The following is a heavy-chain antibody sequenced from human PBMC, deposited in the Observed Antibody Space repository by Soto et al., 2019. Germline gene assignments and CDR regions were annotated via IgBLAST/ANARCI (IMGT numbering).Heavy chain of an antibody. J-gene: IGHJ3*02. Sequence: PSVKVSCKASGGTFSSYAISWVRQAPGQGLEWMGGIIPIFGTANYAQKFQGRVTITADESTSTAYMELSSLRSEDTAVYYCARDLLDSSGSGAFDIWGQGTMVTVSS. V-gene: IGHV1-69*13. CDR2: IIPIFGTA. CDR3: ARDLLDSSGSGAFDI. CDR1: GGTFSSYA. D-gene: IGHD3-22*01.